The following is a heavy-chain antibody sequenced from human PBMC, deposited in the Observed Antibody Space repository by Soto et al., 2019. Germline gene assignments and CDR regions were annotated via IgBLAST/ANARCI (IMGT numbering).Heavy chain of an antibody. D-gene: IGHD1-7*01. Sequence: QVQLVQSGAEVKKSGASVKVSCKASGYTFTGYYIHWVRQAPGQGLEWMGEISPNSGVTKYAQKFQGRVTMTRDTSISTVYLELSNLSPDATAVYYCGRGRSGELVVFYWGQGTLVTVYS. CDR3: GRGRSGELVVFY. V-gene: IGHV1-2*02. CDR1: GYTFTGYY. J-gene: IGHJ4*02. CDR2: ISPNSGVT.